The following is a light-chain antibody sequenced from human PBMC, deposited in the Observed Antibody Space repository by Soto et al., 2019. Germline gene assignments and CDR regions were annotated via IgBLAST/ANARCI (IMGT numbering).Light chain of an antibody. CDR3: QHYYSYPFT. Sequence: AIRMTQSPSSFSASTGDRVTITCRASQGISSYLAWYQQKPGKAPKLLIYAASTLQSGVPSRFSVSGSGTDFTLTISCLQSEDFATDYCQHYYSYPFTFGPGTKVDIK. V-gene: IGKV1-8*01. J-gene: IGKJ3*01. CDR1: QGISSY. CDR2: AAS.